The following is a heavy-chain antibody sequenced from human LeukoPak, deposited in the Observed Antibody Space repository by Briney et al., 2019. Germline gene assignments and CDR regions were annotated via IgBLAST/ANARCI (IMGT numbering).Heavy chain of an antibody. D-gene: IGHD6-6*01. V-gene: IGHV3-30*02. CDR3: AKPVLSTSYYFDY. CDR1: GFTFSSCG. CDR2: IRYDGSNK. Sequence: GGSLRLSCAASGFTFSSCGMHWVRQAPGKGLEWVAFIRYDGSNKYYADSVEGRFTISRDNSKNTLYLQMNSLRAEDTAVYYCAKPVLSTSYYFDYWGQGTLVTVSS. J-gene: IGHJ4*02.